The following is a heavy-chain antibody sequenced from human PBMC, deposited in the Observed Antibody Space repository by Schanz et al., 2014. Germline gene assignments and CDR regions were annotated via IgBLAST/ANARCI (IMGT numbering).Heavy chain of an antibody. CDR3: ARSRGSRDQYWYMDL. D-gene: IGHD1-26*01. CDR1: GFSFSDYY. CDR2: INTGSNYI. V-gene: IGHV3-11*03. Sequence: QVHLLESGGGLVEPGGSLRLSCAASGFSFSDYYMSWIRQAPGKGLEWISFINTGSNYINYADSVKGRFTISRDNTKNALILQQDSLGADDTAVYEGARSRGSRDQYWYMDLWGSGTLVTVSS. J-gene: IGHJ2*01.